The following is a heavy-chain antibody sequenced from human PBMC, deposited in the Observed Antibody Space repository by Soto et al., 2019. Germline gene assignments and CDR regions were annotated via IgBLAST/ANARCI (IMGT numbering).Heavy chain of an antibody. CDR1: GFTFSSYG. CDR2: ISYDGSNK. V-gene: IGHV3-30*18. J-gene: IGHJ4*02. D-gene: IGHD5-12*01. Sequence: GGSLRLSCAASGFTFSSYGMHWVRQAPGKGLEWVAVISYDGSNKYYADSVKGRFTISRDNSKNTLYLQMNSLRAEDTAVYYCAKDPGQWGYEAYYFDYWGQGTLVTVSS. CDR3: AKDPGQWGYEAYYFDY.